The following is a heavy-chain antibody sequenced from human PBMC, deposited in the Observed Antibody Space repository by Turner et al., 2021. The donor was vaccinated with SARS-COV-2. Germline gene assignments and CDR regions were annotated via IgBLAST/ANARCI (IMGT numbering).Heavy chain of an antibody. J-gene: IGHJ4*02. V-gene: IGHV4-39*01. Sequence: QLQLQESGPGLVKPPETLSLTCTVPGGSISSSSYCWGWIRQPPGKGLEWIGSMYYRGSTYYNPSLKSRVTISVDTSKNQFSLKLSSVTAADTAVYYCARSRLSGVDDYWGQGTLVTVSS. CDR1: GGSISSSSYC. CDR2: MYYRGST. D-gene: IGHD3-3*01. CDR3: ARSRLSGVDDY.